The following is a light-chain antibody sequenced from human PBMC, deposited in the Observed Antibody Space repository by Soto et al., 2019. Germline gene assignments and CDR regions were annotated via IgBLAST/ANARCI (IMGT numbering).Light chain of an antibody. CDR1: QSVSSY. V-gene: IGKV3-11*01. Sequence: EIVLTQSPATLSLSPGERATLSCRASQSVSSYLAWYQQKPGQAPRLLIYDASNRATGIPARFSGSGSGTDFTLTISSLEPEYFAVYYCQQYNNWPGTFGQGT. J-gene: IGKJ1*01. CDR2: DAS. CDR3: QQYNNWPGT.